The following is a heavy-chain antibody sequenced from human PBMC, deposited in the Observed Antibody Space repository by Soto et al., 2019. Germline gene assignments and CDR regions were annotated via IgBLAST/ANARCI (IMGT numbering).Heavy chain of an antibody. CDR2: IYATGTT. D-gene: IGHD1-1*01. V-gene: IGHV4-4*07. Sequence: SEALSLTCTVSGASISGFYRSWIRKSAGKGLEWIGRIYATGTTDYNPSLKSRVMMSVDTSKKQFSLKLRSVTAADTAVYYCVRDGTKTLRDWFDPWGQGISVTVSS. J-gene: IGHJ5*02. CDR1: GASISGFY. CDR3: VRDGTKTLRDWFDP.